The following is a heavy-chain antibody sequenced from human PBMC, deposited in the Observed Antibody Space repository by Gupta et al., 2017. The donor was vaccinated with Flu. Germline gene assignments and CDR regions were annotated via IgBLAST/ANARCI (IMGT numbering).Heavy chain of an antibody. D-gene: IGHD3-22*01. J-gene: IGHJ4*02. CDR2: ISASGGTT. Sequence: EVQLLESGGGLVQPGGSLRLSCAASGFTFSNYGMSWVRQAPGKGLEWVSTISASGGTTYYADSVKGRFTISRDNSKNTPYLQMNSLRAEDTAIYYCAKLASGYYYGYYWGQGTLVTISS. CDR3: AKLASGYYYGYY. V-gene: IGHV3-23*01. CDR1: GFTFSNYG.